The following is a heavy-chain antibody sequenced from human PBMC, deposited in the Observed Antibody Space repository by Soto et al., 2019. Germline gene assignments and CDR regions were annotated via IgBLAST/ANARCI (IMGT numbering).Heavy chain of an antibody. J-gene: IGHJ6*02. D-gene: IGHD3-10*02. Sequence: QVQLQESGPGLVKPSGTLSLTCAVSGGSISSSNWWSWVRQPPGKGLEWIGEIYHSGSTNYNPSLKGRVTSLVDTAKHQFSLKLSSVTAADTAVYYCASVRGGYYYAMDVWGQGTTVTVSS. V-gene: IGHV4-4*02. CDR3: ASVRGGYYYAMDV. CDR2: IYHSGST. CDR1: GGSISSSNW.